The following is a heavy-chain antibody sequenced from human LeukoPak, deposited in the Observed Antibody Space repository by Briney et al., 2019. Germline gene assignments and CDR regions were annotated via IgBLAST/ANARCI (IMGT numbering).Heavy chain of an antibody. V-gene: IGHV3-30*02. D-gene: IGHD2-2*01. CDR1: GFTFSSYG. CDR3: ARDHKEYQLLWIFDY. CDR2: IRYDGSNK. Sequence: GGSLRLSCAASGFTFSSYGMHWVRQAPGKGLEWVAFIRYDGSNKYYADSVKGRFTISRDNSKNTLYLQMNSLRAEDTAVYYCARDHKEYQLLWIFDYWGQGTLVTVSS. J-gene: IGHJ4*02.